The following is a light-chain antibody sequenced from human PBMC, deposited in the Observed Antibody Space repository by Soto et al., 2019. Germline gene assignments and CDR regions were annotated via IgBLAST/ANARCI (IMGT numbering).Light chain of an antibody. Sequence: QSALTQPASVSGSPGQSITISCTGTSSDVGGYNYVSWYQQYPGKAPKLMIYDVSNRPSGVSNRFSGSKSGNTASLTISGLQAEDEADYYYSSYTSSSTLYVFGTGTKLTVL. J-gene: IGLJ1*01. CDR2: DVS. CDR1: SSDVGGYNY. CDR3: SSYTSSSTLYV. V-gene: IGLV2-14*03.